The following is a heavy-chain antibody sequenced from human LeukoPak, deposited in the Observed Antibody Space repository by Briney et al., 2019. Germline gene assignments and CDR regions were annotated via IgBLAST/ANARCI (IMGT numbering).Heavy chain of an antibody. D-gene: IGHD3-22*01. CDR3: AREFYYDSSGYFDY. J-gene: IGHJ4*02. CDR1: GDTFSTYS. CDR2: IIPIFGAA. V-gene: IGHV1-69*13. Sequence: SVKVSCKASGDTFSTYSINWVRQAPGQGLEWMGGIIPIFGAANYAQNFQGRVTIIADESTSTAYMELSRLRSDDTAVYYCAREFYYDSSGYFDYWGQGTLVTVSS.